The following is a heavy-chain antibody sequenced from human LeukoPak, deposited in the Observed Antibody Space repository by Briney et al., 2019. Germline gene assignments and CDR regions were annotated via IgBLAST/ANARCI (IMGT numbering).Heavy chain of an antibody. CDR2: ISSSGSTI. CDR3: ARDQKNRLYYYYGMDV. D-gene: IGHD1-14*01. Sequence: GSLRLSFAASGFPFSDYYMSWIRPAPGKGLEWVSYISSSGSTIYYADSVKGRFTISRDNAKNSLYLQMNSLRAEDTAVYYCARDQKNRLYYYYGMDVWGQGTTVTVSS. CDR1: GFPFSDYY. J-gene: IGHJ6*02. V-gene: IGHV3-11*01.